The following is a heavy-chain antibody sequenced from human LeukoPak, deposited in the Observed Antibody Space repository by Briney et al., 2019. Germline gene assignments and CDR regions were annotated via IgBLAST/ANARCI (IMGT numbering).Heavy chain of an antibody. V-gene: IGHV3-30-3*01. CDR3: ARDVRHGDLLYY. J-gene: IGHJ4*02. Sequence: PGGSLRLSCAASGFTFSSYAMHWVRQAPGKGLEWVAVISYDGSNKYYADSVKGRFTISRDNSKNTLYLQMNSLRAEDTAVYYCARDVRHGDLLYYWGQGTLVTVSS. D-gene: IGHD4-17*01. CDR1: GFTFSSYA. CDR2: ISYDGSNK.